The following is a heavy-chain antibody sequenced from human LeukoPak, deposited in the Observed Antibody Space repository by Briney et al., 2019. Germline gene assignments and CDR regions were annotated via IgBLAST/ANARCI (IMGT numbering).Heavy chain of an antibody. V-gene: IGHV1-8*01. CDR1: GYTFTSYD. CDR3: ARPSSDITGTTMWSY. CDR2: MNPNSGNT. D-gene: IGHD1-20*01. J-gene: IGHJ4*02. Sequence: ASVKVSCKASGYTFTSYDINWVRQATGQGLEWMGWMNPNSGNTGYAQKFQGRVTMTRNTSISTAYMELSSLRSEDTAVYYCARPSSDITGTTMWSYWGQGTLVTVSS.